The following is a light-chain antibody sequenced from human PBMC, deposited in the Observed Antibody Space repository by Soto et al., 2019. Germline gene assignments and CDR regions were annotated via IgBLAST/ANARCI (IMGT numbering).Light chain of an antibody. CDR3: QQYNKWPWT. Sequence: EVMMTQSPATLSVSPGARATLSCRASQSVSSNLAWYQHKPGQAPRLLIYGASPRATGIPGRFSGSGSGTVFTPTISSLQSEDFGVYYCQQYNKWPWTFGRGTKVDIK. J-gene: IGKJ1*01. CDR2: GAS. V-gene: IGKV3-15*01. CDR1: QSVSSN.